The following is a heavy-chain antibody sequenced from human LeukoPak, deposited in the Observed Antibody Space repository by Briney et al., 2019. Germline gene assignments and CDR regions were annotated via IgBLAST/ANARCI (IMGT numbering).Heavy chain of an antibody. J-gene: IGHJ2*01. CDR1: GGSISSYY. V-gene: IGHV4-59*01. Sequence: SETLSLTCTVSGGSISSYYWSWIRQPPGKGLEWIGYIYYSGSTNYNPSLKSRVTISVDTSKNQFSLKLSSVTAADTAVYYCARVLEGSSGQHWYFDLWGRGTLVTVSS. D-gene: IGHD6-19*01. CDR3: ARVLEGSSGQHWYFDL. CDR2: IYYSGST.